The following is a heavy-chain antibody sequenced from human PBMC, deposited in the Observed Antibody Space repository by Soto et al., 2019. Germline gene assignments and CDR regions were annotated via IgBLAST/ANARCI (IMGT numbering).Heavy chain of an antibody. CDR2: ISAYNGNT. CDR1: GYTFNRSG. V-gene: IGHV1-18*01. Sequence: QVQLVQSGAEVKKPGASVKVSCKASGYTFNRSGISWVRQAPGQGLEWMGWISAYNGNTNYAQKFQGRVTMTTDTTTNTAYMDLRSRRYDDTAVYYCAREGYYGSGSADYWGQGTLVTVSS. J-gene: IGHJ4*02. D-gene: IGHD3-10*01. CDR3: AREGYYGSGSADY.